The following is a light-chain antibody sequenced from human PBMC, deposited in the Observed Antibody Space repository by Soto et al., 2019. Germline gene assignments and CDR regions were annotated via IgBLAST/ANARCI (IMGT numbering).Light chain of an antibody. CDR2: DVS. V-gene: IGLV2-11*01. CDR3: CSYAGTYSYV. CDR1: SNDVGGYDY. Sequence: QSALTQPRSVSGSPGQSVTISCTGTSNDVGGYDYVSWYQQHPGKAPKLIIYDVSKRPSGVPDRFSGSKSGNTASLTISGLQAEDEADYYCCSYAGTYSYVFGTETKLT. J-gene: IGLJ1*01.